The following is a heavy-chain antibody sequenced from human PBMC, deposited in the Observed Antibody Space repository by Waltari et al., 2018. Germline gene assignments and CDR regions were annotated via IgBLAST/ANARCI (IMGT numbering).Heavy chain of an antibody. CDR3: AKDGGWYPDY. CDR2: IYTSGNT. D-gene: IGHD6-19*01. Sequence: QVQLQESGPGLVKPSETLSLTCTVSGDSISSYHGSWIRQPAGKGLEWIGRIYTSGNTHYNPSLKSRVTMSVDMSKTQFSLKLSSVTAADTAVYYCAKDGGWYPDYWGPGTLVTVSS. V-gene: IGHV4-4*07. CDR1: GDSISSYH. J-gene: IGHJ4*02.